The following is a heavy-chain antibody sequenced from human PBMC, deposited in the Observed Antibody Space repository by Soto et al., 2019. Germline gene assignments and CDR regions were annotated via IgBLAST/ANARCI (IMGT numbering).Heavy chain of an antibody. CDR3: ARVEAPLVGYYDSSGYSYFDY. Sequence: GGSLRLSCAASGFTFSSYAMSWVRQAPGKGLEWVSAISGSGGSTYYADSVKGRFTISRDNSKNTLYLQMNSLRSEDTAVYYCARVEAPLVGYYDSSGYSYFDYWGQGTLVTVSS. CDR2: ISGSGGST. CDR1: GFTFSSYA. J-gene: IGHJ4*02. V-gene: IGHV3-23*01. D-gene: IGHD3-22*01.